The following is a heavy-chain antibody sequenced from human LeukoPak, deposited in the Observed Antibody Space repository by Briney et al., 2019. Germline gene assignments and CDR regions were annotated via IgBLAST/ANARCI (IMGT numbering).Heavy chain of an antibody. CDR3: AISRQAGVITSFDY. D-gene: IGHD3-16*02. CDR1: GGTFSNYA. V-gene: IGHV1-69*01. J-gene: IGHJ4*02. Sequence: ASVKVSCKASGGTFSNYAFSWVRQAPGQGLKWMGGIIPIFVTANYAQKFQGRLTITADESTSTTYMELRSLRSEDTAVYSCAISRQAGVITSFDYWGQGTLVTVSS. CDR2: IIPIFVTA.